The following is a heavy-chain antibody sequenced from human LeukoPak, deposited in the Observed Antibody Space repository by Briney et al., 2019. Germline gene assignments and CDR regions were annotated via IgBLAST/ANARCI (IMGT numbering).Heavy chain of an antibody. Sequence: GRSLRLSCAASGFTFSSYAMHWVRQAPGKGLEWVAVISYDGSNKYYAGSVKGRFTISRDNSKNTLYLQMNSLRAEDTAVYYCARPPPTSSGWYFDYWGQGTLVTVSS. CDR1: GFTFSSYA. D-gene: IGHD6-19*01. V-gene: IGHV3-30*04. CDR3: ARPPPTSSGWYFDY. J-gene: IGHJ4*02. CDR2: ISYDGSNK.